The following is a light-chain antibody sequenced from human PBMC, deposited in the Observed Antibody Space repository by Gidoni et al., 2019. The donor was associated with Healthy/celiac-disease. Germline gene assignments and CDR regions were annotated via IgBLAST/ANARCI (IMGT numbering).Light chain of an antibody. CDR1: QSVSSY. CDR2: DAS. Sequence: DIVLTQSPATLSLSPGARATLSCRASQSVSSYLAWYQQKPGQAPRLLIYDASNRATGIPARFSGSGSGTDFTLTSSSLEPEDFAVYYCQQRSNWPLTFXGXTKVEIK. CDR3: QQRSNWPLT. J-gene: IGKJ4*01. V-gene: IGKV3-11*01.